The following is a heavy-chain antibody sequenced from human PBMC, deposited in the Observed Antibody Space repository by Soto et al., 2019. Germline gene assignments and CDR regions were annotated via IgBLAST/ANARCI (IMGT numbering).Heavy chain of an antibody. V-gene: IGHV4-4*02. CDR1: GASVSSTYW. D-gene: IGHD2-15*01. Sequence: PSETLSLTCAVSGASVSSTYWWSWVRQPPGKGPEWIGEINHRGSANYNPSLKSRVTISVDTSKNQFSLKLSSVTAADTAVYYCARRYGGNFDYWGQGTLVTVSS. CDR3: ARRYGGNFDY. CDR2: INHRGSA. J-gene: IGHJ4*02.